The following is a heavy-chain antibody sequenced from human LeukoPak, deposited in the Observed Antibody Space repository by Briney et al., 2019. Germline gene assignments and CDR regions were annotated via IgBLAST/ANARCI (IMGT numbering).Heavy chain of an antibody. D-gene: IGHD3-10*01. Sequence: PGGSLRLSCAASGFTFSHYWMHWVRQVPGKGLVWVSRINGDGTDTNYADSVKGRFTISRDNARSTLHLQMNNLRAEDTAIYYCAREVIMIREVIINRGSTADYWGQGTLVTVSS. CDR3: AREVIMIREVIINRGSTADY. CDR1: GFTFSHYW. V-gene: IGHV3-74*01. CDR2: INGDGTDT. J-gene: IGHJ4*02.